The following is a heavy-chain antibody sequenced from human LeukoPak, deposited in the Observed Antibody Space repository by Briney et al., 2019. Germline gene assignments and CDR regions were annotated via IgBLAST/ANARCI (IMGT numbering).Heavy chain of an antibody. Sequence: GGSLRLSCAASGFTFSSYEMNWVRQAPGKGLEWVSYISSSCSTIYYADSVKGRFTISRDNAKNSLYLQMNSLRAEDTAVYYCARNSGSYEWLDYYYYMDVWGKGTTVTISS. CDR1: GFTFSSYE. CDR3: ARNSGSYEWLDYYYYMDV. V-gene: IGHV3-48*03. D-gene: IGHD3-10*01. CDR2: ISSSCSTI. J-gene: IGHJ6*03.